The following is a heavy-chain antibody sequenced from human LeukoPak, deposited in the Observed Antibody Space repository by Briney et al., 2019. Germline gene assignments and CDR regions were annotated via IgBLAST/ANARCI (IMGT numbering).Heavy chain of an antibody. CDR3: ARDRTGNNWFDP. J-gene: IGHJ5*01. Sequence: SETLSLTCSVSGGSISNDYWSWIRLPPGKGLEWIGYIYYSGSANYNPSLSNRVTISVDTSENQFSLRLSSVTAADTAVYYCARDRTGNNWFDPWGQGTLVTVSS. CDR1: GGSISNDY. D-gene: IGHD1-1*01. CDR2: IYYSGSA. V-gene: IGHV4-59*01.